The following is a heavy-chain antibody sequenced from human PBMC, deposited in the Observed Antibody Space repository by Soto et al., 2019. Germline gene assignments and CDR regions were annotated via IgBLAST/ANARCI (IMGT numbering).Heavy chain of an antibody. J-gene: IGHJ6*02. Sequence: QVQLVKSGAEVKKPGASVKVSCKASGYTFTNYGISWMRQAPGQGLEWMGWISAYNGNTNYAQKLQGRVTMTTDTTTSTAYMELRSLRSDDTAVYYCAGGGGGYVWYGMDVWGQGTTVTVSS. D-gene: IGHD5-12*01. V-gene: IGHV1-18*01. CDR1: GYTFTNYG. CDR2: ISAYNGNT. CDR3: AGGGGGYVWYGMDV.